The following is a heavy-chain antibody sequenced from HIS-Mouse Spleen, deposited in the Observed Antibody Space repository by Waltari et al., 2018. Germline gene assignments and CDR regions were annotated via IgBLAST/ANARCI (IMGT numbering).Heavy chain of an antibody. CDR2: TNPYIGAT. CDR1: DNTCTSYY. V-gene: IGHV1-2*07. J-gene: IGHJ4*02. CDR3: ARVSKQWRHAFGY. Sequence: QLQLVQSCDAVKNLGSSVKFSCSFSDNTCTSYYIQCVRWARVHGLEWMGWTNPYIGATNYDHKFQGRFPMTRDTSISTAYMELSRLSSDDTAVYYGARVSKQWRHAFGYWGQGTLVTVSS. D-gene: IGHD3-16*01.